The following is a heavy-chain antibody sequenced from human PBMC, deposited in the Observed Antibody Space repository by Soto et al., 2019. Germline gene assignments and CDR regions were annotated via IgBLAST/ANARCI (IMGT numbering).Heavy chain of an antibody. CDR1: GGTFSSYA. CDR3: ARGVVPAAIVARYYFDY. J-gene: IGHJ4*02. Sequence: QVQLVQSGAEVKKPGSSVKVSCKAYGGTFSSYAISWVRQAPGQGLEWMGGIIPIFGTANYAQKFQGRVTITADKSTSTAYMERSSLRSEDTAVYYCARGVVPAAIVARYYFDYWGQGTLVTVSS. CDR2: IIPIFGTA. D-gene: IGHD2-2*01. V-gene: IGHV1-69*06.